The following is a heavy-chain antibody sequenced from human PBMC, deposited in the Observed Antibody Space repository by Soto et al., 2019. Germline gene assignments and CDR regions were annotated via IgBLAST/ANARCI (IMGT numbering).Heavy chain of an antibody. D-gene: IGHD3-22*01. J-gene: IGHJ3*02. CDR1: GDSVSSNSAA. V-gene: IGHV6-1*01. Sequence: PSQTLSLTCALSGDSVSSNSAAWNWIRQSPSRGLEWLGRTYYRSKWYNDYAVSVKSRITINPDTSKNQFSLQLNSVTPEDTAVYYCARGGPYDSSGYADAFDIWGQGTMVTVSS. CDR2: TYYRSKWYN. CDR3: ARGGPYDSSGYADAFDI.